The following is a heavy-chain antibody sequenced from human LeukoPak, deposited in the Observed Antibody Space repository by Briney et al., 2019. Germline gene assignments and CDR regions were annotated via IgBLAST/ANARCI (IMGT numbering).Heavy chain of an antibody. J-gene: IGHJ5*02. V-gene: IGHV4-30-2*01. D-gene: IGHD3-16*01. CDR2: IYHSGST. Sequence: MSSQSLSLTCTVSGGSISSGGYYWSWIRQPPGKGLEWIGYIYHSGSTYYNPSLKSRVTISVDRSKNQFSLKLSSVTAADTAVYYCARDWGTVGIRPPGWFDPWGQGTLVTVSS. CDR3: ARDWGTVGIRPPGWFDP. CDR1: GGSISSGGYY.